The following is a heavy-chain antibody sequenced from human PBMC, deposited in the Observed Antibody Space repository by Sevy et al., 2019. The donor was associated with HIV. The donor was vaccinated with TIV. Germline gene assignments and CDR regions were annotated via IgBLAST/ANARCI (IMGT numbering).Heavy chain of an antibody. CDR3: ARDFGGPTGGAFDI. CDR1: GFTFSSYA. V-gene: IGHV3-30-3*01. D-gene: IGHD1-26*01. Sequence: GGSLRLSCAASGFTFSSYARHWVRQAPGKGLEWVAVISYDGSNKYYADSVKGRFTISRDNSKNTLYLQMNSLRAEDTAVYYCARDFGGPTGGAFDIWGQGTMVTVSS. CDR2: ISYDGSNK. J-gene: IGHJ3*02.